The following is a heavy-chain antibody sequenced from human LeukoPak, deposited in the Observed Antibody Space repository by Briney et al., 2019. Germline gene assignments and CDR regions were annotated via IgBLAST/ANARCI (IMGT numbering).Heavy chain of an antibody. CDR2: MRTKPNSYTT. J-gene: IGHJ4*02. CDR1: GFDFSDFY. CDR3: TRQHCSGGTCSYVDY. Sequence: PGGSLRLFCAASGFDFSDFYMHWVRQASGRGLEWVGLMRTKPNSYTTVYAASVKGRFTISRDDSKNTAYLQMNSLKAEDTAVYYCTRQHCSGGTCSYVDYWGQGTLVTVSS. D-gene: IGHD2-15*01. V-gene: IGHV3-73*01.